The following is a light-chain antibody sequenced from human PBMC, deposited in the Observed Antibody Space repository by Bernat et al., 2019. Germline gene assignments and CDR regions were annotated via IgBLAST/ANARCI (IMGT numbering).Light chain of an antibody. Sequence: DIQMTQSPSSVSASVGDRVTITCRASHDIYTYLAWYQRKPGKAPHLLIYAASSLQGGVPSRFRGSASGSNYTLTITSLQPEDLATYYCQQTYTFPLTIGGGTKVEIK. CDR2: AAS. CDR3: QQTYTFPLT. J-gene: IGKJ4*01. CDR1: HDIYTY. V-gene: IGKV1-12*01.